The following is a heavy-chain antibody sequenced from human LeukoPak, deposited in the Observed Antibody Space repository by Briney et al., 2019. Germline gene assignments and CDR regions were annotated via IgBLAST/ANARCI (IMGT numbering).Heavy chain of an antibody. J-gene: IGHJ6*02. V-gene: IGHV1-69*04. CDR1: GGTFNNYA. D-gene: IGHD1-14*01. CDR3: ARAPAGMDV. Sequence: SVKVSCKASGGTFNNYAITWVRQAPGQGLEWMGRIIPILDIVNYTQKFQGRVTITADTITNTAYMELSSLRSEDTAVYFCARAPAGMDVWGQGTTVIVSS. CDR2: IIPILDIV.